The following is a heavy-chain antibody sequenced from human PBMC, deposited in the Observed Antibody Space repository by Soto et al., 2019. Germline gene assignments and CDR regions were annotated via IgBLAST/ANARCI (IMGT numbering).Heavy chain of an antibody. D-gene: IGHD2-2*01. V-gene: IGHV4-39*07. CDR2: VYYSGNT. Sequence: SETLSLTCTVSGGSINSITSYWGWIRQTPEKGLQWIGSVYYSGNTHYDPSLKSRVTISVDTSKNQFSLKLSSVTAADTAVYYCARSGGYCSSTSCLLLNSGYDDIANFDYWGQGTLVTVSS. J-gene: IGHJ4*02. CDR1: GGSINSITSY. CDR3: ARSGGYCSSTSCLLLNSGYDDIANFDY.